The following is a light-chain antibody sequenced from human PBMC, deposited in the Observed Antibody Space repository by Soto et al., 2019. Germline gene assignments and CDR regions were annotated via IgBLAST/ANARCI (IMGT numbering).Light chain of an antibody. J-gene: IGLJ1*01. V-gene: IGLV2-14*03. CDR3: SSYATSILEV. CDR1: SSDVGGYNF. Sequence: QSALTQPASVSGSPGQSITISCTGTSSDVGGYNFVSWYQQHPGKAPRLMIYDVSNRPSGVSDRFSGSKSGNTASLTIFGLEAEDEADYYCSSYATSILEVVGTGSKLTVL. CDR2: DVS.